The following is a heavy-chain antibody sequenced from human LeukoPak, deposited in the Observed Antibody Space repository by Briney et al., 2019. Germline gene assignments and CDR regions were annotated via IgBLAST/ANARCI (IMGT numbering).Heavy chain of an antibody. D-gene: IGHD1-20*01. CDR1: GGSISSGGYS. Sequence: PSETLSLTCAVSGGSISSGGYSWSWIRQPPGKGLEWIGYIYHSGSTYYNPSLKSRVTISVDRSKNQFSLKLSSVTAADTAVYYCARVPNWNDDWYFDLWGRGTLVTVSS. J-gene: IGHJ2*01. V-gene: IGHV4-30-2*01. CDR3: ARVPNWNDDWYFDL. CDR2: IYHSGST.